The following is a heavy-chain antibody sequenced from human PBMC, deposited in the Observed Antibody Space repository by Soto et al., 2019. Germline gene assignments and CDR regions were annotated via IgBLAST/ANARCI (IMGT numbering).Heavy chain of an antibody. D-gene: IGHD6-19*01. V-gene: IGHV1-18*01. CDR3: ARAAAGSSGWYFDY. J-gene: IGHJ4*02. Sequence: ASVKFSCKASGYTFTSYGISWVRQAPGQGLEWMGWISAYNGNTNYAQKLQGRVTMTTDTSTSTAYMELRSLRSDDTAVYYCARAAAGSSGWYFDYWGQGTLVTVAS. CDR2: ISAYNGNT. CDR1: GYTFTSYG.